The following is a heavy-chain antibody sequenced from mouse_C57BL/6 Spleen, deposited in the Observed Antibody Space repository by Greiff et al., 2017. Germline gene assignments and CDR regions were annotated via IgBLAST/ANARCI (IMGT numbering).Heavy chain of an antibody. CDR1: GYTFTSYW. Sequence: QVQLKQPGAELVKPGASVKLSCKASGYTFTSYWMQWVKQRPGQGLEWIGEIDPSDSYTNYNQKFKGKATLTVDTSSSTAYMQLSSLTSEDSAVYYCARKTGGDSSGIFDYWGQGTTLTVSS. V-gene: IGHV1-50*01. CDR3: ARKTGGDSSGIFDY. J-gene: IGHJ2*01. D-gene: IGHD3-2*02. CDR2: IDPSDSYT.